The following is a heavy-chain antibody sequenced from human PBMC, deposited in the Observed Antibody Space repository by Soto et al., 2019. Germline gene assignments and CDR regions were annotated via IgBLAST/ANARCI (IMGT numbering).Heavy chain of an antibody. D-gene: IGHD5-12*01. CDR3: ARDADGYEY. CDR2: IKEDGSEK. Sequence: SLRLSCAASGFSFSRSWMSWVRQAPGKGLEWVANIKEDGSEKYYVDSVKGRFIISRDNAKNSLYLQINSLRVEDTAVYYCARDADGYEYWGQGTLVTVSS. J-gene: IGHJ4*02. CDR1: GFSFSRSW. V-gene: IGHV3-7*01.